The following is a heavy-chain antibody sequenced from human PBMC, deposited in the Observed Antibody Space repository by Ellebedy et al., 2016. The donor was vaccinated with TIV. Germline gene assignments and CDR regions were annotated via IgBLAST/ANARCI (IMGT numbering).Heavy chain of an antibody. J-gene: IGHJ5*01. Sequence: MPSETLSLTCSVSGDSISSYYWSWISQPAGKGLEWIGRVYNSERPNYNPSLKTRVTMSVDTSKNQCSLQLSSVTAADTAIYYCAREKFFAVGATSFDSWGQGTLVTVSS. CDR1: GDSISSYY. CDR2: VYNSERP. V-gene: IGHV4-4*07. D-gene: IGHD3-3*01. CDR3: AREKFFAVGATSFDS.